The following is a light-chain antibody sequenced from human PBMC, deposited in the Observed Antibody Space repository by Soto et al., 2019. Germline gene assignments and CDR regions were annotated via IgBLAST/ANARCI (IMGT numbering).Light chain of an antibody. V-gene: IGLV2-14*03. CDR1: SSDIGAYNF. J-gene: IGLJ2*01. CDR2: DVN. Sequence: QSALTQPASVSGSPGQSITISCTGTSSDIGAYNFVSWYQQHPGKAPKLMLYDVNIRPSGVSNRFSGSKSGNTASLTISVLQAEDEADYYCTSWTTSTTMIFSGGTKLTVL. CDR3: TSWTTSTTMI.